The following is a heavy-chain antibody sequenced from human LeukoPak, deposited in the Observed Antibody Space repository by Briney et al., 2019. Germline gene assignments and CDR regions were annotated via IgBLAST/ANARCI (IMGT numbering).Heavy chain of an antibody. D-gene: IGHD5-12*01. CDR3: ARKVATSYFDY. Sequence: ASVKVSCKASGYTFTGYYMHWVRQAPGQGLEWMGWINPNRGGTNYAQKFQGRVTMTRDTSISTAYMELSRLRSDDTAVYYCARKVATSYFDYWGQGTLVTVSS. V-gene: IGHV1-2*02. CDR2: INPNRGGT. J-gene: IGHJ4*02. CDR1: GYTFTGYY.